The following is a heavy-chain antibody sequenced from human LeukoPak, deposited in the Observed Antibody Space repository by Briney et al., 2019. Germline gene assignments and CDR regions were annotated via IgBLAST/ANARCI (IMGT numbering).Heavy chain of an antibody. J-gene: IGHJ5*02. CDR1: GFSLNSYA. Sequence: QPGRSLRLSCAASGFSLNSYAMHWVRQAPGKGLEWVAVISYHGNNKYYADSVKGRFTISRDNSKNTLYLQMNSLGAEDTAVYYCAKDPLIYSNPTWFDPWGQGTLVTVSS. CDR2: ISYHGNNK. D-gene: IGHD4-11*01. CDR3: AKDPLIYSNPTWFDP. V-gene: IGHV3-30*04.